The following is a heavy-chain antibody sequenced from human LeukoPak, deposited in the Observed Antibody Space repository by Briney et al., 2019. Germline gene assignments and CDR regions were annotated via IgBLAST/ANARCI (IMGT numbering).Heavy chain of an antibody. J-gene: IGHJ4*02. CDR2: INTNTGNP. V-gene: IGHV7-4-1*02. Sequence: ASVKVSCKASGYTFTSYAMNWVRQAPGQGLEWMGWINTNTGNPTYAQGFTGRFVFSLDTSVSTAYLQISSLEAEDTAVYYCAREMQQLVRGGLDYWGQGTLVTVSS. CDR1: GYTFTSYA. CDR3: AREMQQLVRGGLDY. D-gene: IGHD6-13*01.